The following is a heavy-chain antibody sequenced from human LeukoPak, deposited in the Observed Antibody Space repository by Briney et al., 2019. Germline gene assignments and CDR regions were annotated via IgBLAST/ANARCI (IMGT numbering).Heavy chain of an antibody. J-gene: IGHJ4*02. V-gene: IGHV1-46*01. D-gene: IGHD2-8*01. CDR2: IYPGGGST. CDR1: GYTFTSYY. CDR3: ARDNDFDY. Sequence: ASVEVSCKTSGYTFTSYYIHWVRQAPGQGLEWMGIIYPGGGSTNYAQKFQGRLTMTRDMSTSTVYMELSSLRSEDTAFYYCARDNDFDYWGQGTLVTVSS.